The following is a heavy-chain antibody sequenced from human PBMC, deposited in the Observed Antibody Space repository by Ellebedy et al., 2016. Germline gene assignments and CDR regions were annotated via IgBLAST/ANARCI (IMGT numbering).Heavy chain of an antibody. Sequence: GESLTISXAASGFTFSSYAMHWVRQAPGKGLEWVAVISYDGSNKYYADSVKGRFTISRDNSKNTLYLQMNSLRAEDTAVYYCARDPEEQWLVPLFSGMDVWGQGTTVTVSS. D-gene: IGHD6-19*01. V-gene: IGHV3-30-3*01. CDR1: GFTFSSYA. CDR3: ARDPEEQWLVPLFSGMDV. J-gene: IGHJ6*02. CDR2: ISYDGSNK.